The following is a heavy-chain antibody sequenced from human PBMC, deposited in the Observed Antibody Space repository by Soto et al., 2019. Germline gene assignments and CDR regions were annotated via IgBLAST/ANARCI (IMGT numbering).Heavy chain of an antibody. J-gene: IGHJ5*02. Sequence: SETLSLTCAVYGGSFSGYYWSWIRQPPGKGLEWIGEINHSGSTNYNPSLKSRVTISVDTSKNQFSLKLSSVTAADTAVYYCARRRSSSRRNPYNWFDPWGQGTLVTVSS. CDR3: ARRRSSSRRNPYNWFDP. D-gene: IGHD6-13*01. CDR1: GGSFSGYY. CDR2: INHSGST. V-gene: IGHV4-34*01.